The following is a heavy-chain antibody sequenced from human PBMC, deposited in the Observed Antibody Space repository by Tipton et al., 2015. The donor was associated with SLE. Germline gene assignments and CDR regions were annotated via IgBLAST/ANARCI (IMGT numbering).Heavy chain of an antibody. J-gene: IGHJ5*02. Sequence: TLSLTCTVSGGSISSGSYYWSWIRQPAGKGLEWIGYIYISGSTNYNPSLKSRVTISVDTSKNQFSLKLSSVTAADTAVYYCARIAELYNWFDPWGQGTLVTVSS. CDR1: GGSISSGSYY. CDR2: IYISGST. D-gene: IGHD3-10*01. V-gene: IGHV4-61*09. CDR3: ARIAELYNWFDP.